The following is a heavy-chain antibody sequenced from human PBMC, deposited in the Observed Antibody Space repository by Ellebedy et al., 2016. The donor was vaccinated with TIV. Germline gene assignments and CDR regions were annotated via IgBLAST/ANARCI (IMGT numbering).Heavy chain of an antibody. J-gene: IGHJ4*02. D-gene: IGHD4-17*01. Sequence: GESLKISCAASGFTFSSYDMHWVRQGTGKGLEWVSAIGTAGDTYYPGSVKGRFTISRGNAKNSLYLQITSLRAEDTAVYYCATDPDGVYGDTSDYWGRGTLVTVSS. CDR3: ATDPDGVYGDTSDY. CDR2: IGTAGDT. CDR1: GFTFSSYD. V-gene: IGHV3-13*01.